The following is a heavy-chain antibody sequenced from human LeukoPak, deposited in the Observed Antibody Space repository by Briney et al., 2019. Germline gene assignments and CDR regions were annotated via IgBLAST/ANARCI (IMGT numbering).Heavy chain of an antibody. CDR3: ARDLSIQLWSYFDY. CDR1: GGSISSYY. V-gene: IGHV4-4*07. D-gene: IGHD5-18*01. CDR2: IYTSGST. J-gene: IGHJ4*02. Sequence: SETLSLTCTVSGGSISSYYWSWIRQPAGKGLEWIGRIYTSGSTNYNPSLKGRVTMSVDTSKNQFSLKLGSVTAADTAVYYCARDLSIQLWSYFDYWGQGTLVTVSS.